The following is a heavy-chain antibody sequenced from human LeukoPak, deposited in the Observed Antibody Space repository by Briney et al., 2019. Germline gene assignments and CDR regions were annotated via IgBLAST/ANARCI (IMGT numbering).Heavy chain of an antibody. CDR3: ASLTTVTQGNFDY. Sequence: SETLSLTCTGSGGSISSYFWSWIRQPPGKGLEWIGYIYYSGSTNYNPSLKSRVTISVDTSKNQFSLKLSSVTAADTAVYYCASLTTVTQGNFDYWGQGTLVTVSS. D-gene: IGHD4-17*01. CDR2: IYYSGST. CDR1: GGSISSYF. J-gene: IGHJ4*02. V-gene: IGHV4-59*08.